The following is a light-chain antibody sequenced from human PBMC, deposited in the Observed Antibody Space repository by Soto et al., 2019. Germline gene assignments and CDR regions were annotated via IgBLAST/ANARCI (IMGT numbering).Light chain of an antibody. Sequence: QSALTQPASVSGSPGQSITISCTGTSSDIGAYNYVSWYQQHPGKAPKVIIFEVSNRPSGVSNRFSGSKSGNTASLTISGRQPDDEADYHCSSYTGGNTYWIFGGGTKLTVL. V-gene: IGLV2-14*01. CDR2: EVS. CDR1: SSDIGAYNY. J-gene: IGLJ3*02. CDR3: SSYTGGNTYWI.